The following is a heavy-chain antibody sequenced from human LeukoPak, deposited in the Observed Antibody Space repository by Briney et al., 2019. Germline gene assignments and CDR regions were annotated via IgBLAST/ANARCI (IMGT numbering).Heavy chain of an antibody. Sequence: GGSLRLSCSASGFTLSSYIMHWVRQAPGKGLEYVSAITSIGGSTYYADSVKGRFTISRDNSKNTLYLQMSSLRPEDTAVYYCVKDDSYYYGSGSSNDWGQGTLVTVSS. CDR2: ITSIGGST. V-gene: IGHV3-64D*06. J-gene: IGHJ4*02. CDR3: VKDDSYYYGSGSSND. D-gene: IGHD3-10*01. CDR1: GFTLSSYI.